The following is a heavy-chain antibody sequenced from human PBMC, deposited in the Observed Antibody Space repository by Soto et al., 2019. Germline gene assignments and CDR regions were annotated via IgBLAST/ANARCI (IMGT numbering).Heavy chain of an antibody. Sequence: ASVKVSCKASGNTVPNYAIHWVRQAPGQRLEWMGWINGGNGNTYYSQKFQGRVTITRDTSASTAYMELSSLRSEDTAVYYCARVTDYYLYYFDYWGQGTLVTVSS. CDR1: GNTVPNYA. D-gene: IGHD3-10*01. J-gene: IGHJ4*02. CDR3: ARVTDYYLYYFDY. V-gene: IGHV1-3*01. CDR2: INGGNGNT.